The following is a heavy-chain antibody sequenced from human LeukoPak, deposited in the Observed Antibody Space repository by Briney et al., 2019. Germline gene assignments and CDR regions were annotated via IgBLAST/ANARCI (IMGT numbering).Heavy chain of an antibody. CDR2: INKEGSEE. J-gene: IGHJ6*02. CDR1: EFMFSDYW. Sequence: GGSLRLSCAASEFMFSDYWMSWVRQAPGKGPEWVASINKEGSEEYYADSVKGRLTVSRDTAKNSLFVQMNNLRVEDTAIYYCATYDNWVAGDVWGQGTTVSVSS. V-gene: IGHV3-7*01. CDR3: ATYDNWVAGDV. D-gene: IGHD1-1*01.